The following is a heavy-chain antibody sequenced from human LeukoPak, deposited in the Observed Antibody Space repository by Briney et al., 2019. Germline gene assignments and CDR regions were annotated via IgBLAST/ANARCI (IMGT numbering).Heavy chain of an antibody. V-gene: IGHV4-59*08. J-gene: IGHJ4*02. Sequence: PSETLSLTCTVSSGSIGTYYWAWIRQTPGKGLEWIGYISYSGSTKHNPSLTRRITMSLDTSKNQFSLELRSMTAADTAMYYCARQAGRFTTFDFWGQGTLVTVSS. CDR2: ISYSGST. D-gene: IGHD3-22*01. CDR1: SGSIGTYY. CDR3: ARQAGRFTTFDF.